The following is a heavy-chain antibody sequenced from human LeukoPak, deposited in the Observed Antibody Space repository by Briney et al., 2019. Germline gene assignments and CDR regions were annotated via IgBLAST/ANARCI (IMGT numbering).Heavy chain of an antibody. CDR1: GFTFTSSA. V-gene: IGHV1-58*02. CDR2: IVVGSGNT. CDR3: AADAKIAVAGTSPLDAFDI. J-gene: IGHJ3*02. D-gene: IGHD6-19*01. Sequence: AASVKVSCKASGFTFTSSAMQWVRQARGQRPEWIGWIVVGSGNTNYAQKFQERVTITRDMSTSTAYMELSSLRSEDTAVYYCAADAKIAVAGTSPLDAFDIWGQGTMVTVSS.